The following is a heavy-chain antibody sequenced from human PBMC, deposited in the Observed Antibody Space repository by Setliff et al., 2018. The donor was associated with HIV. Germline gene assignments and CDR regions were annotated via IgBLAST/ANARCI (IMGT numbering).Heavy chain of an antibody. J-gene: IGHJ5*01. V-gene: IGHV3-30-3*01. Sequence: GESLRLSCAASGFTFSSYAMHWVRQAPGKGLEWVAVISYDGSNKYYADSVKGRFTISRDNSKNTLYLQMNSLRAEGTAVYYCARVGYYGSGSYWPWGPGILVTVSS. CDR2: ISYDGSNK. CDR1: GFTFSSYA. CDR3: ARVGYYGSGSYWP. D-gene: IGHD3-10*01.